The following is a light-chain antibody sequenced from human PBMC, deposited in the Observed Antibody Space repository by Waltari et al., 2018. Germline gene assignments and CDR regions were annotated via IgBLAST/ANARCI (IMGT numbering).Light chain of an antibody. CDR1: QSVSTN. CDR3: QQYNNWWT. V-gene: IGKV3-15*01. CDR2: GAS. J-gene: IGKJ1*01. Sequence: EIVMTQSPATLSVSPGERATLSCRASQSVSTNLVWYQQKPGQAPRLLIYGASTRATGIPARVSGSGSGTEFTLTISSMQSEDFAVYYCQQYNNWWTFGQGTKVEIK.